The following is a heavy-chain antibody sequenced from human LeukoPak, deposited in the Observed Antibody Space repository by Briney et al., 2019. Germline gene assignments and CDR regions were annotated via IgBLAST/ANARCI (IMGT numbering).Heavy chain of an antibody. V-gene: IGHV3-30*02. D-gene: IGHD6-6*01. CDR3: AKESRVAARPLDY. Sequence: GGSLRLSCAASGFTFSSYGMHWVRQAPGKGLEWVAFIRYDGSNKYYADSVKGRFTISRDNSKNTLYLQMNSLRAEDTAVYYCAKESRVAARPLDYWGQGTLVTVSS. CDR2: IRYDGSNK. J-gene: IGHJ4*02. CDR1: GFTFSSYG.